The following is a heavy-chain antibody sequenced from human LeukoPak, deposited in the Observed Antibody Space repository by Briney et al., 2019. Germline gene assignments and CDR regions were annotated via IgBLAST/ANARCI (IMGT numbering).Heavy chain of an antibody. CDR1: GGTFSSYA. Sequence: SVKVSCKASGGTFSSYAISWVRQAPGQGLEWMGRIIPILGIANYAQKFQGRVTITADKSTSTAYMELSSLRSEDTAVYYCARSSIKMAGSVFDYWGQGTLVTVSS. CDR3: ARSSIKMAGSVFDY. V-gene: IGHV1-69*04. J-gene: IGHJ4*02. D-gene: IGHD6-19*01. CDR2: IIPILGIA.